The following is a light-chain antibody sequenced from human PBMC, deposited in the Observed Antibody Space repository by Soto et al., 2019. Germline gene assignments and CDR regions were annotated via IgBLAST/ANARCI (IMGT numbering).Light chain of an antibody. CDR2: GAS. J-gene: IGKJ5*01. V-gene: IGKV3-15*01. Sequence: EIVMTQSPATLSVSPGERATLSCRASQSAGTSLAWHQQKPGQAPRLLIYGASNRAAGTPARFSGSGSGTEFTLTISSLQSEDLAVYYCQQHNGWPLTFGQGTRLDIK. CDR1: QSAGTS. CDR3: QQHNGWPLT.